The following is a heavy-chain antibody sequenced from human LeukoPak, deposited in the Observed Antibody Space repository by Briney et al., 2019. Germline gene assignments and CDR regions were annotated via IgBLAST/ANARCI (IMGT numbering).Heavy chain of an antibody. V-gene: IGHV3-30*02. Sequence: GGSLRLSCATSGFSFDTYGMHWVRQAPGKGLEWVATIWSDGSNTYYGDSVKGRFTISRDNSKNTLYLQMNSLRAEDTAVYYCAKALYDFWSGYPEYNWFDPWGQGTLVTVSS. CDR2: IWSDGSNT. CDR1: GFSFDTYG. CDR3: AKALYDFWSGYPEYNWFDP. D-gene: IGHD3-3*01. J-gene: IGHJ5*02.